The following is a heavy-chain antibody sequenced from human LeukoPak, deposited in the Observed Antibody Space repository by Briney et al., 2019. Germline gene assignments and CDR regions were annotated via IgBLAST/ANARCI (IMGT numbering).Heavy chain of an antibody. V-gene: IGHV1-69*04. D-gene: IGHD6-6*01. J-gene: IGHJ6*02. CDR2: IIPIFGIA. CDR1: GGTFSSYA. Sequence: SVKVSCKASGGTFSSYAISWVRQAPGQGLESMGRIIPIFGIANYAQKFQGRVTITADKSTSTAYMELSSLRSEDTAVYYCAGPYSSSSGYYYYGMDVWGQGTTVTVSS. CDR3: AGPYSSSSGYYYYGMDV.